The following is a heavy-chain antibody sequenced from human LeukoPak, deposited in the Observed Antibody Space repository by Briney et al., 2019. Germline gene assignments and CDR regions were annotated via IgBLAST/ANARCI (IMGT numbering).Heavy chain of an antibody. CDR3: AREVVWEHYFDY. V-gene: IGHV4-34*01. J-gene: IGHJ4*02. Sequence: PSETLSLTCAVYGGSFSGYYWSWIRQPPGKGLEWIGEINHSGSTNYNPSLKSRVTISVDTSKKQFSLKLSSVTAADTAVYYCAREVVWEHYFDYWGQGTLVTVSS. CDR2: INHSGST. D-gene: IGHD1-26*01. CDR1: GGSFSGYY.